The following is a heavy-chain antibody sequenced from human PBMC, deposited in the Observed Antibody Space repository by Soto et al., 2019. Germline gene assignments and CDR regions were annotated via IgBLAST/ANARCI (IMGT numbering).Heavy chain of an antibody. CDR1: AYTFTGYY. V-gene: IGHV1-2*02. CDR3: ARGVGTTIASRFDS. Sequence: ASVKVSCKASAYTFTGYYMHWVRQAPGQGLEWMGWINPNSGGTNYAQKFQGRVTMTGDTSISTAYMELSRLRSDDTAVYYCARGVGTTIASRFDSWGQGTLVTVSS. D-gene: IGHD6-6*01. J-gene: IGHJ4*02. CDR2: INPNSGGT.